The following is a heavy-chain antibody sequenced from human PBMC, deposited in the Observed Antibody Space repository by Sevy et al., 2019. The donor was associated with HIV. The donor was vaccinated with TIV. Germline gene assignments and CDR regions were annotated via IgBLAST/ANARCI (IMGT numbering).Heavy chain of an antibody. CDR2: IKSKIDGETT. CDR3: TTTPGYYDSATFDY. D-gene: IGHD3-22*01. J-gene: IGHJ4*02. CDR1: GFTFNNAW. V-gene: IGHV3-15*01. Sequence: GGALRLSCAVSGFTFNNAWMNWVRQAPGTGLQWVGLIKSKIDGETTDYAAPVKGRFTISRDDSKNTLFLQMNSLKIEDPAVYYWTTTPGYYDSATFDYWGQGTLVTVSS.